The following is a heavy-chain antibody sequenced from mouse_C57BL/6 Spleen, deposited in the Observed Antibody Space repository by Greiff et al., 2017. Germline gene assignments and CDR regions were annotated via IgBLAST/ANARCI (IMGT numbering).Heavy chain of an antibody. CDR2: IDPEDGDT. D-gene: IGHD2-3*01. CDR3: AISERDRDGPVV. Sequence: EVQLQQSGAELVKPGASVKLSCTASGFNIKDYYMNWVKQRTEQGLEWIGRIDPEDGDTKYAPKFPGKATITTYSSSNPAYLQHSSLTSKDTADCYCAISERDRDGPVVWGTGTTVTVSS. J-gene: IGHJ1*03. V-gene: IGHV14-2*01. CDR1: GFNIKDYY.